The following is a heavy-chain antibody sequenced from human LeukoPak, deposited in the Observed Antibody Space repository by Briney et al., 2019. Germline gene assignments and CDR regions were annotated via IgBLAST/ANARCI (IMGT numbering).Heavy chain of an antibody. D-gene: IGHD4-11*01. CDR3: ARHNYVFDY. J-gene: IGHJ4*02. V-gene: IGHV3-7*01. CDR1: GFTFSSYA. CDR2: IKKDGTEK. Sequence: PGGSLRPSCADSGFTFSSYAMSWVRQAPGKGLEWVANIKKDGTEKYYVDSVRGRFTISRDNAKNSLYLQMNSLRAEDTAVYYCARHNYVFDYWGQGTLVTVSS.